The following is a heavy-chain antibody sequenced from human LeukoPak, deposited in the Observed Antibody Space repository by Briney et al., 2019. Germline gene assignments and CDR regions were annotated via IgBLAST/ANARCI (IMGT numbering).Heavy chain of an antibody. CDR1: GFTFSDHY. CDR3: ARAYTVFGVVSYMDV. Sequence: PGGSLRLSCAASGFTFSDHYMDWVRQAPGKGLEWVGRIRNKINGYTTEYAASVKGRFTISRDDSRNSLYLQMNSLKTEDTAVYYCARAYTVFGVVSYMDVWGPGTTVTVSS. D-gene: IGHD3-3*01. J-gene: IGHJ6*02. V-gene: IGHV3-72*01. CDR2: IRNKINGYTT.